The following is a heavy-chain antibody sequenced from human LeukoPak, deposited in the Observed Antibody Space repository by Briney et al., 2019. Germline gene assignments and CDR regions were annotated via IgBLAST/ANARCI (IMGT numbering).Heavy chain of an antibody. V-gene: IGHV3-23*01. D-gene: IGHD5-24*01. Sequence: GGSLRLPCAASGFTFSSYAMNWVRQAPGKGLEWVSTISGSDGNTYYADSVKGRFTISRDNAKNSLYLQMNSLRAEDTAVYYCASWEEMATIGFDYWGQGTLVTVSS. CDR3: ASWEEMATIGFDY. CDR1: GFTFSSYA. CDR2: ISGSDGNT. J-gene: IGHJ4*02.